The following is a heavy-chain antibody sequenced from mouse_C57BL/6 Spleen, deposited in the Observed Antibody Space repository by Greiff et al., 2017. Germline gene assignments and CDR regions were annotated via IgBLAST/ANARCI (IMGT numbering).Heavy chain of an antibody. Sequence: QVQLQQSGAELARPGASVKLSCKASGYTFTSYGISWVKQRTGQGLEWIGEIYPRSGNTYYNEKFKGKATLTADKSSSTAYMALRSLTSEDSAVYFCARSGKDAMDYWGQGTSVTVSS. D-gene: IGHD2-1*01. V-gene: IGHV1-81*01. CDR1: GYTFTSYG. CDR2: IYPRSGNT. CDR3: ARSGKDAMDY. J-gene: IGHJ4*01.